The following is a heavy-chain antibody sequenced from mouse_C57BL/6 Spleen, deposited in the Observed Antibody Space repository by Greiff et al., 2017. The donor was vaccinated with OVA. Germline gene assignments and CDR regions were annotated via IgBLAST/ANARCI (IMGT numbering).Heavy chain of an antibody. Sequence: EVHLVESGGGLVKPGGSLKLSCAASGFTFSDYGMHWVRQAPETGLEWVAYISSGSSTIYYADTVKGRFTISRDNAKNTRFLQMTSLRSEDTAMYYCARPTTVVAKGFAYWGQGTLVTVSA. CDR1: GFTFSDYG. CDR2: ISSGSSTI. J-gene: IGHJ3*01. CDR3: ARPTTVVAKGFAY. D-gene: IGHD1-1*01. V-gene: IGHV5-17*01.